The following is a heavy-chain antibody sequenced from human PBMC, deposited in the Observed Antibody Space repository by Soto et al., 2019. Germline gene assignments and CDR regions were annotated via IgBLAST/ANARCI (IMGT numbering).Heavy chain of an antibody. CDR1: GFTFSRYE. D-gene: IGHD6-13*01. J-gene: IGHJ4*02. V-gene: IGHV3-48*03. Sequence: PGGSLRLSCAASGFTFSRYEMNWVRQAPGKGLEWISYISTSGSTIYYADSVKGRFTISRDNAKNSLYLQMNSLRAEDTAVYYCASELAAAGYFDYWGQGTLVTVSS. CDR3: ASELAAAGYFDY. CDR2: ISTSGSTI.